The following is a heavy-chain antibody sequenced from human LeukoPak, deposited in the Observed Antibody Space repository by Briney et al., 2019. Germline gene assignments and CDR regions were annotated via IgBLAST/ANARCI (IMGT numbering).Heavy chain of an antibody. CDR1: GFTVSSNY. CDR3: AKYRASRQPTFDY. J-gene: IGHJ4*02. CDR2: IYSGGST. D-gene: IGHD2-2*01. V-gene: IGHV3-53*01. Sequence: GGSLRLSCAASGFTVSSNYMSWVRQAPGKGLEWVSVIYSGGSTYYADSVKGRFTISRDNSKNTLYLQMNSLRAEDTAVYYCAKYRASRQPTFDYWGQGTLVTVSS.